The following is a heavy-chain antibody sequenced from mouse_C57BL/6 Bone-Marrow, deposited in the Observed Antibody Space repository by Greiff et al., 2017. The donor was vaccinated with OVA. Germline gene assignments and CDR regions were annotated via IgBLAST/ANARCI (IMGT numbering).Heavy chain of an antibody. CDR1: GFTFNTYA. CDR2: IRSKSSNYAT. D-gene: IGHD3-3*01. CDR3: VGRGRGALMDY. Sequence: EVQGVESGGGLVQPKGSLKLSCAASGFTFNTYAMHWVRQAPGKGLEWVARIRSKSSNYATYYADSVKDRFTISRDDSQIMLYLQMNNLKTEDTAMYYCVGRGRGALMDYWGQGTSVTVSS. J-gene: IGHJ4*01. V-gene: IGHV10-3*01.